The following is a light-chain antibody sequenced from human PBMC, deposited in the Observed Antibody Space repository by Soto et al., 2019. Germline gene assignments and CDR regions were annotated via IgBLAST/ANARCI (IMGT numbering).Light chain of an antibody. J-gene: IGLJ3*02. CDR1: SGHNSYA. CDR2: LNSDGSH. Sequence: QLVLTQPPSASASLGASVKLTCTLSSGHNSYAIAWHQQQLEKGPRYLMKLNSDGSHSKGDGIPDRFSGSSSGAERYLTISSLQSEDEVDSYCQTWSTDIRVFGGGTKLTVL. CDR3: QTWSTDIRV. V-gene: IGLV4-69*01.